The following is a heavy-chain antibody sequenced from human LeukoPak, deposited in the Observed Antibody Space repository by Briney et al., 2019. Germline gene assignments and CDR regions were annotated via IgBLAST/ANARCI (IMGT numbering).Heavy chain of an antibody. V-gene: IGHV1-69*13. CDR3: ARDGSSGSGDYFDY. CDR1: GGTFSSYA. J-gene: IGHJ4*02. Sequence: ASVNVSCKASGGTFSSYAISWVRQAPGQGLEWMGGIIPIFGTANYAQKFQGRVTITADESTSTAYMELSSLRSEDTAVYYCARDGSSGSGDYFDYWGQGTLVTVSS. CDR2: IIPIFGTA. D-gene: IGHD1-26*01.